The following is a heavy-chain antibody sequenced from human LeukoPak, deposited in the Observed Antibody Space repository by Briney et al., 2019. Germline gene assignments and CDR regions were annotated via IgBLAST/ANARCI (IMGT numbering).Heavy chain of an antibody. D-gene: IGHD3-3*01. Sequence: ASVKVSCKASGYTFTGYYMHWVRQAPGQGLEWMGWINPNSGGTNYAQKFQGRVTMTRDTSISTAYMELSRLRSDDTAVYYCARVGDLTIFGVHCFDYWGQGTLVTVSS. CDR2: INPNSGGT. CDR3: ARVGDLTIFGVHCFDY. V-gene: IGHV1-2*02. J-gene: IGHJ4*02. CDR1: GYTFTGYY.